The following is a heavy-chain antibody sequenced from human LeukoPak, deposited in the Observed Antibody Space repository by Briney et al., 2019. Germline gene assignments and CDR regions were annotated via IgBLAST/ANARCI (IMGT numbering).Heavy chain of an antibody. Sequence: GGSLRLSCAASGFTFSIYSMNWVREAPGKGLEWVSSISSRSSYIYYADSEKGQFTISRDNAKNSLYLQMNSLRAEDTAVYYCARSITGSWLDYWGQGTLVTVSS. D-gene: IGHD1-20*01. J-gene: IGHJ4*02. V-gene: IGHV3-21*01. CDR2: ISSRSSYI. CDR1: GFTFSIYS. CDR3: ARSITGSWLDY.